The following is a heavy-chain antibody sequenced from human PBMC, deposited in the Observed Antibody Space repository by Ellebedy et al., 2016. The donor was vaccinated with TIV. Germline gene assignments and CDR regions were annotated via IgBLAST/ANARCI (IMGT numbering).Heavy chain of an antibody. J-gene: IGHJ5*02. CDR3: VRWGDYEGWDL. CDR2: ITKGSSII. D-gene: IGHD3-22*01. CDR1: GFNFGSYS. V-gene: IGHV3-48*04. Sequence: GESLKISCGGSGFNFGSYSINWVRQAPGKGLEWLSYITKGSSIIYYADSVKGRFTIPRDNSRSSAYLEMNSLRADDSAVYYCVRWGDYEGWDLWGQGTLATVSS.